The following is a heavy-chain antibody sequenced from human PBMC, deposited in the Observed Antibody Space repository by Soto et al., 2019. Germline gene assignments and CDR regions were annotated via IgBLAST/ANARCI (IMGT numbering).Heavy chain of an antibody. CDR2: ITHTGGT. Sequence: SETLSLTCAVYGGSFSGYHWTWIRQPPGKGLEWIGEITHTGGTNYNPSLKSRVTISVDTPKNHFSLRLSSVTAADTAVYYCARGVATIGPWGQGTLVTVSS. J-gene: IGHJ5*02. V-gene: IGHV4-34*01. CDR1: GGSFSGYH. D-gene: IGHD5-12*01. CDR3: ARGVATIGP.